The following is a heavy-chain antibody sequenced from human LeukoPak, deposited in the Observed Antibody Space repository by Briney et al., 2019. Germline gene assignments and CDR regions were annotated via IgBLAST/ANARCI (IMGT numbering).Heavy chain of an antibody. CDR1: GFIFSSYG. CDR2: IRSDGSTK. D-gene: IGHD6-13*01. CDR3: AKDEVTSTSQQQLAWYFDK. V-gene: IGHV3-30*02. Sequence: GGSLRLSCAASGFIFSSYGMHWARQAPGKGLEWVAFIRSDGSTKYYADSVKGRFTISRDNSKNTLYLQINSLRGEDTAVYYCAKDEVTSTSQQQLAWYFDKWGQGTLVTVSS. J-gene: IGHJ4*02.